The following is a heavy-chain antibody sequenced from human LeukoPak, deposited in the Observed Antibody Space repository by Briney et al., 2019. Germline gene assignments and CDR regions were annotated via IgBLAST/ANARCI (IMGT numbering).Heavy chain of an antibody. CDR2: MNPNSGNT. V-gene: IGHV1-8*01. Sequence: ASVKVSCTASGYTFTSYDINWVRQATGQGLEWMGWMNPNSGNTGYAQKFQGRVTMTRNTSISTAYMELSSLRSEDTAVYYCARGLVVAPRAPPGYWGQGTLVTVSS. CDR3: ARGLVVAPRAPPGY. J-gene: IGHJ4*02. CDR1: GYTFTSYD. D-gene: IGHD3-22*01.